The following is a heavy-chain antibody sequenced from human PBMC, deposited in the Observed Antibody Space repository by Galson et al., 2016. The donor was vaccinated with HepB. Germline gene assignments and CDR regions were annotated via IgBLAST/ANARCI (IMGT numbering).Heavy chain of an antibody. CDR1: GFTFSNAW. D-gene: IGHD6-19*01. CDR2: IKSKSDGGTT. Sequence: SLRLSCAASGFTFSNAWMSWVRQAPGKGLEWVGRIKSKSDGGTTDYAAPVKGRFTISRDDSKNTLYLQMNSLKTDDTAVYYCTPALGIAVAGTMDVWGKGTTVTVSS. V-gene: IGHV3-15*01. J-gene: IGHJ6*03. CDR3: TPALGIAVAGTMDV.